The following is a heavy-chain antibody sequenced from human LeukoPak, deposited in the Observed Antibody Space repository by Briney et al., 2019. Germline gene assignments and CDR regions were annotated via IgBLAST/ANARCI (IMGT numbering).Heavy chain of an antibody. Sequence: GGSLRLSCAASGFTFSNYAMSWVRQAPGKGLEWVSAITGSGGNTYYADSVKGRFTISRDNSKNTVFLQMNSLRAEDTAVYYCAKWGDYDVLTGYYVSDYWGQGALVTVST. D-gene: IGHD3-9*01. CDR2: ITGSGGNT. V-gene: IGHV3-23*01. CDR3: AKWGDYDVLTGYYVSDY. CDR1: GFTFSNYA. J-gene: IGHJ4*02.